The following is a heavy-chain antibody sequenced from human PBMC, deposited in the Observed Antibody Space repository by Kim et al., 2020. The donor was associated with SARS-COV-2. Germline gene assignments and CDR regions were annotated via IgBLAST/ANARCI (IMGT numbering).Heavy chain of an antibody. V-gene: IGHV4-39*01. J-gene: IGHJ5*02. D-gene: IGHD6-19*01. CDR1: GGSISSSSYY. CDR3: ARGDRGWGSSSGWYNWFDP. Sequence: SETLSLTCTVSGGSISSSSYYWGWIRQPPGKGLEWIGSIYYSGSTYYNPSLKSRVTISVDTSKNQFSLKLSSVTAADTAVYYCARGDRGWGSSSGWYNWFDPWGQGTLVTVSS. CDR2: IYYSGST.